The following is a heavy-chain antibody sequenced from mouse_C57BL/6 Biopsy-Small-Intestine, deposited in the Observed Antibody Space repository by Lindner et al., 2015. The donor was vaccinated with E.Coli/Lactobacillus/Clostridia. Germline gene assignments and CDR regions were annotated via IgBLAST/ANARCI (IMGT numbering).Heavy chain of an antibody. CDR3: ARREIFGVVIRNYGMDV. D-gene: IGHD1-1*01. CDR1: GYTFTNYD. CDR2: MNPKSGNT. Sequence: SVKVSCKASGYTFTNYDINWVRQATGQGLEWMGWMNPKSGNTGFAQKFQGRVTITRDTSASTAYMELSSLRSEDTAVYYCARREIFGVVIRNYGMDVWGQGTTVTVSS. J-gene: IGHJ1*01. V-gene: IGHV1-84*02.